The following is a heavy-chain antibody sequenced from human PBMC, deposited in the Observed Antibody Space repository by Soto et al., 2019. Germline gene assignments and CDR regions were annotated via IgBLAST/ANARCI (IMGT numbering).Heavy chain of an antibody. CDR2: IDPSDSYT. V-gene: IGHV5-10-1*01. Sequence: GESLRISCRGAGGSCTSYWISWVRQMPGKGLEWMGRIDPSDSYTNYSPSFQGHVTISADKSISTAYLQWSSLKASDTAMYYCARLLLSRVDFDPWGQGTLVTVSS. J-gene: IGHJ5*02. CDR3: ARLLLSRVDFDP. D-gene: IGHD3-16*02. CDR1: GGSCTSYW.